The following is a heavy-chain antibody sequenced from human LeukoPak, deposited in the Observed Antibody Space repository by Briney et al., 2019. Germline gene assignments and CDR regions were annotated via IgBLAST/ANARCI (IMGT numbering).Heavy chain of an antibody. CDR3: ARTGHYYDSSGYWGFDY. CDR1: GFTFSSYS. CDR2: ISSSSSYI. V-gene: IGHV3-21*01. Sequence: GGSLRLSCAASGFTFSSYSMNWVRQAPGKGLEWVSSISSSSSYIYYADSVKGRFTISRDNAKNSLYLQMNSLRAEDTAVYYCARTGHYYDSSGYWGFDYWGQGTLVTVSS. D-gene: IGHD3-22*01. J-gene: IGHJ4*02.